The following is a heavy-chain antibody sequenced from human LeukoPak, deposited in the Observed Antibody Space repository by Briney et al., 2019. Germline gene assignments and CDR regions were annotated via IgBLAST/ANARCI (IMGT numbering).Heavy chain of an antibody. CDR2: IYHSGST. CDR3: ARAKGYCCSTSCSYYFDY. Sequence: PSETLSLTCAVSGGSISSGGYSWSWIRQPPGKGLEWIGYIYHSGSTYYNPSLKSRVTISVDRSKNQFSLKLSSVTAADTAVYYCARAKGYCCSTSCSYYFDYWGQGTLVTVSS. CDR1: GGSISSGGYS. V-gene: IGHV4-30-2*01. D-gene: IGHD2-2*01. J-gene: IGHJ4*02.